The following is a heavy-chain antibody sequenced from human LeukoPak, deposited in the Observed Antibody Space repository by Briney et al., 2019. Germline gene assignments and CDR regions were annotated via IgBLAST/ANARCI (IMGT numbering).Heavy chain of an antibody. Sequence: PGGSLRLSCAASGFTFSNYAMNWIRQAPGKGLEWISYISSSGSTIYYADSVKGRFTISRDNAKKSLYLQMNSLRAEDTAVYYCARSRNYGSGSYNYWGQGTLVTVSS. V-gene: IGHV3-11*01. CDR3: ARSRNYGSGSYNY. CDR2: ISSSGSTI. CDR1: GFTFSNYA. D-gene: IGHD3-10*01. J-gene: IGHJ4*02.